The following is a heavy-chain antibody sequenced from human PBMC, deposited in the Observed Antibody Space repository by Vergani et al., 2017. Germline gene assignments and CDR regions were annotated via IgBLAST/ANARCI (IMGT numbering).Heavy chain of an antibody. J-gene: IGHJ6*02. D-gene: IGHD5-18*01. CDR1: GGSISSYY. V-gene: IGHV4-59*01. CDR3: VGAKVVGYSYGYHYYYYGMDV. CDR2: IYYSGST. Sequence: QVQLQESGPGLVKPSETLSLTCTVSGGSISSYYWSWIRQPPGKGLEWIGYIYYSGSTNYNPSLKSRVTISVDTSKNQFYLKLSSVTAADTAVYYCVGAKVVGYSYGYHYYYYGMDVWGQGTTVTVSS.